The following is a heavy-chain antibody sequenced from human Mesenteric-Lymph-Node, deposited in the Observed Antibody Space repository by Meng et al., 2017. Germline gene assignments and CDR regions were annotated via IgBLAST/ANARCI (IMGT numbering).Heavy chain of an antibody. CDR2: IYYSGST. J-gene: IGHJ4*02. V-gene: IGHV4-59*12. D-gene: IGHD6-13*01. CDR1: GGSISSYY. CDR3: ARDGYSSSWYVVDY. Sequence: SETLSLTCTVSGGSISSYYWSWIRQPPGKGLEWIGYIYYSGSTNYNPSLKSRVTISVDTSKNQFSLKLSSVTAADTAVYYCARDGYSSSWYVVDYWGQGTLVTVSS.